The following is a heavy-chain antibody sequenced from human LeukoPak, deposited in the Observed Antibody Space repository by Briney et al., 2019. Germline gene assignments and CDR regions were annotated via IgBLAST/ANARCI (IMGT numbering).Heavy chain of an antibody. D-gene: IGHD5-12*01. CDR1: GYTLTELS. CDR3: AREGVGGLRLRNPTSGWYFAL. CDR2: IIPIFDTR. J-gene: IGHJ2*01. Sequence: ASVKVSCKVSGYTLTELSMHWVRQAPGQGLEWMGGIIPIFDTRNYAQKFQGRFTITADKSTSTAYMELSSLRYEDTAMYYCAREGVGGLRLRNPTSGWYFALWGRGTLVTVSS. V-gene: IGHV1-69*06.